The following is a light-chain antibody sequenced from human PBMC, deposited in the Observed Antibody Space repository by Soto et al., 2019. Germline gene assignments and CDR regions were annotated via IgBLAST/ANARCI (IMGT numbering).Light chain of an antibody. V-gene: IGKV3-11*01. Sequence: EIVLTQSAAALSLSPGERATLSCRASQSVGSFLAWYHQKPGQAPRLLIYDASNRATGIPARFSGSGSGTDFTLTISSLEPEDFAFSYCQQRSNWLNTFGQGTKLEIK. CDR1: QSVGSF. J-gene: IGKJ2*01. CDR2: DAS. CDR3: QQRSNWLNT.